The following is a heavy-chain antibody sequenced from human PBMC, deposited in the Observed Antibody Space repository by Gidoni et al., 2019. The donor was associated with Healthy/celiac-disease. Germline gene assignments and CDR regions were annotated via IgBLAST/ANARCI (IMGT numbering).Heavy chain of an antibody. J-gene: IGHJ6*02. D-gene: IGHD1-26*01. CDR2: ISSSGSTI. CDR1: GFTFSSYE. Sequence: EVQLVESGGGLVQPGGSLRLSCAASGFTFSSYEMNWVRQAPGKGLEWVSYISSSGSTIYYADSVKGRFTISRDNAKNSLYLQMNSLRAEDTAVYYCARDLAELENYYYGMDVWGQGTTVTVSS. CDR3: ARDLAELENYYYGMDV. V-gene: IGHV3-48*03.